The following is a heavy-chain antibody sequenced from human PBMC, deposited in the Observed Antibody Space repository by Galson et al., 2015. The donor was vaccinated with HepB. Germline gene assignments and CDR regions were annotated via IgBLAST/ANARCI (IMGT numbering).Heavy chain of an antibody. CDR1: GFTFSSYG. D-gene: IGHD2-2*02. J-gene: IGHJ4*02. CDR3: AKDAREDCSSTSCYNFYDY. Sequence: SLRLSCAASGFTFSSYGMHWVRQAPGKGLEWVAVISYDRSNKYYADSVKGRFTISRDNSKNTLYLQMNSLRAEDTAMYYCAKDAREDCSSTSCYNFYDYWGQGTLVTVSS. V-gene: IGHV3-30*18. CDR2: ISYDRSNK.